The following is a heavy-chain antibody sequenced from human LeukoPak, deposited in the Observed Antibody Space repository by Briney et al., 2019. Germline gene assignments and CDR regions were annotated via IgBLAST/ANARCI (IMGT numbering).Heavy chain of an antibody. V-gene: IGHV3-30*03. CDR3: ARVATNAFDI. J-gene: IGHJ3*02. D-gene: IGHD1-14*01. CDR1: GFTFTNYG. Sequence: PGRSLRLSCAASGFTFTNYGMHWVRQAPGKGLEWVAVISFDGSNKYYADSVKGRFTISRENAKNSLYLQMDSLRAGDTAVYSCARVATNAFDIWGQGTMVIVSS. CDR2: ISFDGSNK.